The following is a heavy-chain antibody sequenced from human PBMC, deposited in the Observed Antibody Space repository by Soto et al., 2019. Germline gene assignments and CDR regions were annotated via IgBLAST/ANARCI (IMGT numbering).Heavy chain of an antibody. D-gene: IGHD6-13*01. CDR1: GGTFSSYA. Sequence: SVKVSCKASGGTFSSYAISWVRQAPGQGLERMGGIIPIFGTANYAQKFQGRVTITADESTSTAYMELSSLRSEDTAVYYCASTVQQLASYYYYYYGMDVWGQGTTVTVSS. V-gene: IGHV1-69*13. CDR3: ASTVQQLASYYYYYYGMDV. CDR2: IIPIFGTA. J-gene: IGHJ6*02.